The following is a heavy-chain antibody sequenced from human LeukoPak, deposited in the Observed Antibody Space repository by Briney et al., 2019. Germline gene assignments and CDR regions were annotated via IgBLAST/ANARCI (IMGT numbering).Heavy chain of an antibody. CDR2: INPSGGST. V-gene: IGHV1-46*01. D-gene: IGHD1-14*01. J-gene: IGHJ1*01. CDR1: GYTFTSYY. Sequence: GASVKVSCKASGYTFTSYYMHWVRQAPGQGLEWMGIINPSGGSTSYAQKFQGRVTMTRDTSISTAYMELSRLRSDDTAVYCCARVEGSPEGFWGQGTLVTVSS. CDR3: ARVEGSPEGF.